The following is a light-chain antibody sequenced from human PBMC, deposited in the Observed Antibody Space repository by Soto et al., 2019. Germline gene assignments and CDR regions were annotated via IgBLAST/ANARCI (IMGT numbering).Light chain of an antibody. Sequence: VLTQPPSVSAAPGQRVTIPCSGSSSNIGGNSVSWYQQLPGTAPKLLIYDDDKRPSGIPDRFSGSKSGTSATLGITGFQTGDEADYYCGSWDSSLSAYVFGTGTKVTVL. J-gene: IGLJ1*01. CDR1: SSNIGGNS. CDR2: DDD. CDR3: GSWDSSLSAYV. V-gene: IGLV1-51*01.